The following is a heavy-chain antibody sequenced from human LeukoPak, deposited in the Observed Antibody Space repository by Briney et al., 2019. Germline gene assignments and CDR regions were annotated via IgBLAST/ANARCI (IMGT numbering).Heavy chain of an antibody. D-gene: IGHD1-7*01. Sequence: GGSLRLSCAASGFTFNSYGVSWVRQAPGKGLEWVSAISGSGGSTYYADSVKGRFTISRDNSKNTLYLQMNSLRAEDTAVYYCAKQLELRSFDYWGQGTLVTVSS. CDR2: ISGSGGST. V-gene: IGHV3-23*01. J-gene: IGHJ4*02. CDR3: AKQLELRSFDY. CDR1: GFTFNSYG.